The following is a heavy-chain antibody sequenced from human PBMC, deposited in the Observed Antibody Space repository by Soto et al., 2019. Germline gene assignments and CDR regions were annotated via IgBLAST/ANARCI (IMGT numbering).Heavy chain of an antibody. V-gene: IGHV1-8*01. J-gene: IGHJ6*02. D-gene: IGHD6-13*01. CDR1: GYTFTSYD. Sequence: ASVKVSCKASGYTFTSYDINWVRQATGQGLEWMGWMNPNSGNTGYAQKFQGRVTITADKSTSTAYMELSSLRSEDTAVYYCARPSIAAAGHYYYYYGMDVWGQGTTVTVSS. CDR3: ARPSIAAAGHYYYYYGMDV. CDR2: MNPNSGNT.